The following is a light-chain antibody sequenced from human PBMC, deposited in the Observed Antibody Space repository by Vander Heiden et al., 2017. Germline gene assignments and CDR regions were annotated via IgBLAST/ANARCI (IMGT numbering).Light chain of an antibody. V-gene: IGKV3-20*01. CDR1: QSVSNAY. Sequence: EIVLTQSPATLSLSPGERATISCRASQSVSNAYLAWYRQKPGQAPRLLIYATSTRATGIPDRFSGSGSGTDFTLTVSRLEPEDFAVYYCQQYGASPLTFGPGTRVDIK. CDR3: QQYGASPLT. CDR2: ATS. J-gene: IGKJ3*01.